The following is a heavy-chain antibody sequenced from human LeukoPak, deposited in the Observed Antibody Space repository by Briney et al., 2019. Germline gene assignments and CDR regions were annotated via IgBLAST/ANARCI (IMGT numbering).Heavy chain of an antibody. D-gene: IGHD6-19*01. Sequence: GGSLRLSCEGSEFTFSSYAMSWVRQAPGKGLEWLSSISGTGDDTYYADSVKGRFTISRDNSKNTLYLQMNSLRADDTASYYCARRDSSGWYSLDYWGQGTLVSVS. J-gene: IGHJ4*02. V-gene: IGHV3-23*01. CDR3: ARRDSSGWYSLDY. CDR2: ISGTGDDT. CDR1: EFTFSSYA.